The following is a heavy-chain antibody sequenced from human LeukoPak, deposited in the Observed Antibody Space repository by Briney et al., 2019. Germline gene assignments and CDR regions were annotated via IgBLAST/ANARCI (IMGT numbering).Heavy chain of an antibody. Sequence: GGSLRLSCAASGFTFSNYAMNRVRQAPGKGLEWVSAISGSGDSTYYADSVKGRFTISRDNSKNTLYLQMNSLRAEDTALYYCAKDHDYYASGPIWGQGTMVTVSS. CDR1: GFTFSNYA. CDR2: ISGSGDST. V-gene: IGHV3-23*01. D-gene: IGHD3-10*01. J-gene: IGHJ3*02. CDR3: AKDHDYYASGPI.